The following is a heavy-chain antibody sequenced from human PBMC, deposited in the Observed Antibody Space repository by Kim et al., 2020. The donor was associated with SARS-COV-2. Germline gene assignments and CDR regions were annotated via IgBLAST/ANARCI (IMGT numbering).Heavy chain of an antibody. CDR3: ARRLYAHRGVYYPFDL. CDR1: GFSFSSYA. V-gene: IGHV3-30*04. D-gene: IGHD1-26*01. CDR2: ISFDGRQM. Sequence: GGSLRLSCAASGFSFSSYAMYWVRQVPGKGLEWVAGISFDGRQMYYADSVKGRLTISRDRSKNTMSVQMDSLTPDDTAFYFCARRLYAHRGVYYPFDLWG. J-gene: IGHJ3*01.